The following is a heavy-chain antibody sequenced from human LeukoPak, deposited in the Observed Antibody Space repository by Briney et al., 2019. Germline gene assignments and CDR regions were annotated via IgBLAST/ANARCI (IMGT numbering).Heavy chain of an antibody. CDR3: ARDTAMVTYYYYYYYYMDV. Sequence: GASVKVSCKASGYIFTGYYMHWVRQAPGQGLEWMGWINPNSGDTNYQGRVTMTRDTSISTAYMELSSLRSEDTAVYYCARDTAMVTYYYYYYYYMDVWGKGTTVTVSS. CDR2: INPNSGDT. CDR1: GYIFTGYY. D-gene: IGHD5-18*01. J-gene: IGHJ6*03. V-gene: IGHV1-2*02.